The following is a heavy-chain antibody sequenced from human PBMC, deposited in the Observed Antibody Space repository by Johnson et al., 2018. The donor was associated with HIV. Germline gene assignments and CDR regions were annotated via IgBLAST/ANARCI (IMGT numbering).Heavy chain of an antibody. CDR3: ARGYILTGYSGAFDM. Sequence: QVQLVESGGGVVQPGRSLRLPCAASGFTFSSYGMHWVRQAPGKGLEWVAVIYSGGSTHFADSVKGRFTISRDNSKNTVYLQMNSLRAEDTAVYYCARGYILTGYSGAFDMWGQGTMVTVSS. J-gene: IGHJ3*02. CDR1: GFTFSSYG. D-gene: IGHD3-9*01. V-gene: IGHV3-NL1*01. CDR2: IYSGGST.